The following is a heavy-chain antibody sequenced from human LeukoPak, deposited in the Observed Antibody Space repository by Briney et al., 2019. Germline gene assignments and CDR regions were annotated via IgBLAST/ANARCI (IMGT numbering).Heavy chain of an antibody. CDR1: GGSISSYY. V-gene: IGHV4-4*07. CDR2: IYTSGST. CDR3: ARDWAQHCSGTSCYGPFDY. J-gene: IGHJ4*02. D-gene: IGHD2-2*01. Sequence: PSETLSLTCTVSGGSISSYYWSWIRQPAGKGLEWIGRIYTSGSTNNNPSLKSRVTMSVDTSKNQISLKLSSVTAADTAVYYCARDWAQHCSGTSCYGPFDYWGQGTLVTVSS.